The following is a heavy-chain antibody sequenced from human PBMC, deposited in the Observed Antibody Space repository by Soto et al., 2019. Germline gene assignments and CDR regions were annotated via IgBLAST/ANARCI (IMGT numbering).Heavy chain of an antibody. V-gene: IGHV4-30-2*05. Sequence: QLQLQESGSGLVKPSQTLSLTCAVSGGSISSGGYSWSWIRQPPGKGLEWIGYIYYSGSTYYNPSLKSRVTISVDTSKNQFSLKLSSVTAADTAVYYCARVPSRRESSLFDYWGQGTLVTVSS. CDR2: IYYSGST. D-gene: IGHD1-26*01. J-gene: IGHJ4*02. CDR1: GGSISSGGYS. CDR3: ARVPSRRESSLFDY.